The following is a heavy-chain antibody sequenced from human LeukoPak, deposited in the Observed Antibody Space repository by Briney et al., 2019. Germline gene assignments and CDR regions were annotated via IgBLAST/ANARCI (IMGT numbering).Heavy chain of an antibody. CDR1: GFTFDSYS. CDR3: ARGGTGSENDY. D-gene: IGHD3-9*01. CDR2: ITTRSDYT. Sequence: GGSLRLSCAASGFTFDSYSMTWVCQAPGKGLEWISSITTRSDYTYYTDSVEGRFTISRDDAKNSLYLQMNSLRVEDTAVYYCARGGTGSENDYWGQGILVTVSS. J-gene: IGHJ4*02. V-gene: IGHV3-21*01.